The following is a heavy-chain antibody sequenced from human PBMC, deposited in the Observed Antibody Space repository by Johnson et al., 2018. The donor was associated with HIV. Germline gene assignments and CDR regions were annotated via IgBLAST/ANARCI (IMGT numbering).Heavy chain of an antibody. D-gene: IGHD2-8*02. J-gene: IGHJ3*02. V-gene: IGHV3-9*01. CDR3: AREPRVLTDAFDI. CDR1: GFTFDDYA. Sequence: VQLVESGGGVVRPGGSLRLSCAASGFTFDDYAMHWVRQAPGKGLAWVSGISGNSGSIGYADSVKGRFTISRDTSKNTLYLQMNSLRAEDTAVYYCAREPRVLTDAFDIWGQGTMVTVSS. CDR2: ISGNSGSI.